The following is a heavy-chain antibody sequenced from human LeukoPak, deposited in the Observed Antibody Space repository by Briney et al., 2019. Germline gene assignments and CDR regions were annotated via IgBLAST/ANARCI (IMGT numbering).Heavy chain of an antibody. CDR1: GGSISSGDYY. J-gene: IGHJ4*02. CDR2: IYYSGST. D-gene: IGHD3-3*01. V-gene: IGHV4-30-4*08. CDR3: ASASTIFGVVPDY. Sequence: PSETLSLTCTVSGGSISSGDYYWSWIRQPPGKGLEWIGYIYYSGSTYYNPSLKSRVTISVDTSKNQFSLKLSSVTAADTAVYYCASASTIFGVVPDYWGQGTMVTVSS.